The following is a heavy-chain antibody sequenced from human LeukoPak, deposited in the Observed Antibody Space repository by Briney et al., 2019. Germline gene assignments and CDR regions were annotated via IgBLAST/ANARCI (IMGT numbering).Heavy chain of an antibody. CDR1: GGSFSGYY. CDR3: ARVGVGYFDSSGYYRPDAFDI. D-gene: IGHD3-22*01. Sequence: SETLSLTCAVYGGSFSGYYWSWIRQPPGRGLEWIGYIYYSGSTNYNPSLKSRVTISVDTSKNQFSLKLSSVTAADTAVYYCARVGVGYFDSSGYYRPDAFDIWGQGTMVTVSS. J-gene: IGHJ3*02. CDR2: IYYSGST. V-gene: IGHV4-59*01.